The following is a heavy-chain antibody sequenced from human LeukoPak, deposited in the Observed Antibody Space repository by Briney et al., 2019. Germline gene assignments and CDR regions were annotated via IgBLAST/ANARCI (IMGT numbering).Heavy chain of an antibody. CDR2: IISIFGTA. V-gene: IGHV1-69*05. D-gene: IGHD1-1*01. Sequence: SVKVSCKASGGTFSSYAISGVRQPPGQGLEWMGGIISIFGTANYAQKLQGRVTITTDESTSTAYMELSSLRSEDKAVYYCWNRGDYFDYWGQGTLVTVSS. CDR1: GGTFSSYA. CDR3: WNRGDYFDY. J-gene: IGHJ4*02.